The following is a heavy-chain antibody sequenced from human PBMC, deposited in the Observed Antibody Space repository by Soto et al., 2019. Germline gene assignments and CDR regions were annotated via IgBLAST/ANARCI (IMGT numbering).Heavy chain of an antibody. CDR1: GYTFTSYD. J-gene: IGHJ4*02. CDR2: MNPNSGNT. D-gene: IGHD3-3*01. CDR3: AREKVTSGYPD. Sequence: QVQLVQSGAEVKKPGASVKVSCKASGYTFTSYDINWVRQATGQGLEWMGWMNPNSGNTADTQKFQGRITMTRNTSISTAYMEPSSLRSKDKAVYYCAREKVTSGYPDWGQGPLATASS. V-gene: IGHV1-8*01.